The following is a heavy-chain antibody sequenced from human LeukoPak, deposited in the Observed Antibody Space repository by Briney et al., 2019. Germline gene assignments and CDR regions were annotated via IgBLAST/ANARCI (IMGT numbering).Heavy chain of an antibody. CDR2: IYYSGST. CDR1: GGCISSGGYY. Sequence: PSQTLSLTCTVSGGCISSGGYYWSWIRQHPGKGLEWIGYIYYSGSTYYNPSLKSRVTISVDTSKNQFSLKLSSVTAADTAVYYCARGFGATYGNYFDYWGQGTLVTVSS. J-gene: IGHJ4*02. CDR3: ARGFGATYGNYFDY. D-gene: IGHD3-16*01. V-gene: IGHV4-31*03.